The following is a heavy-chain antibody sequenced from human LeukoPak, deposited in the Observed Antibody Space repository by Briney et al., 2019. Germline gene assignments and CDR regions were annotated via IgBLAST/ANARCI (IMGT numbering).Heavy chain of an antibody. V-gene: IGHV4-4*02. Sequence: SETLSLTCDVSGGSISNTNWWSWVRQPPGQGLEWIGEVSLAGQTNYNPSLNGRVTMSLDESSNQLSLKLTSVTAADTAVYYCARPASSSPSHKPGDYWGQGTLVTVSS. CDR1: GGSISNTNW. J-gene: IGHJ4*02. D-gene: IGHD3-10*01. CDR3: ARPASSSPSHKPGDY. CDR2: VSLAGQT.